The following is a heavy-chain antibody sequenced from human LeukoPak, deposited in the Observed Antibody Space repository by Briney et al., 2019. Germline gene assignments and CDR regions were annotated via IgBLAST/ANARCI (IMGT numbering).Heavy chain of an antibody. D-gene: IGHD4-17*01. CDR3: ARGGSMTTVTTVDY. V-gene: IGHV1-18*01. Sequence: GASVTVSCKASGYTFTSYGLNWVRQAPGQGLEWMGWISVYNGNTNYAQNLQGRLTMTTDTSTSTAYMELRSLRSDDTAVYYCARGGSMTTVTTVDYWGQGTLVTVSS. J-gene: IGHJ4*02. CDR2: ISVYNGNT. CDR1: GYTFTSYG.